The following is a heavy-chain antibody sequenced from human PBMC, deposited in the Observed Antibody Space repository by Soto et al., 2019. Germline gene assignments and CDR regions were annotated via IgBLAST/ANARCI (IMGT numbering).Heavy chain of an antibody. J-gene: IGHJ5*02. CDR1: GYTFTNYG. V-gene: IGHV1-18*04. CDR2: ISAHNGNT. CDR3: ARSHSSSWSFDP. D-gene: IGHD6-13*01. Sequence: ASVKVSCKASGYTFTNYGINWVRQAPGQGLEWMGWISAHNGNTHYAQKFQDRVTLTRDTSTSTADLEVRSLRSDDTAVYYCARSHSSSWSFDPWGQGTLVTVSS.